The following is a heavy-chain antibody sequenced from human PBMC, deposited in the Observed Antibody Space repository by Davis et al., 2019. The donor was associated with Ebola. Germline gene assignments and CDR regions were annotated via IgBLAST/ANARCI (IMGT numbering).Heavy chain of an antibody. CDR2: FSASEGHT. CDR3: AKDRSSGMYVVAFDM. D-gene: IGHD1-26*01. Sequence: GESLKISCAASGFTFSNYDMSWVRHVPGKGLEWVSTFSASEGHTHYSDSVRGRFTISRDNSKNTLYLQMNSLRAEDTATYYCAKDRSSGMYVVAFDMWGQGTMVTVSS. V-gene: IGHV3-23*01. CDR1: GFTFSNYD. J-gene: IGHJ3*02.